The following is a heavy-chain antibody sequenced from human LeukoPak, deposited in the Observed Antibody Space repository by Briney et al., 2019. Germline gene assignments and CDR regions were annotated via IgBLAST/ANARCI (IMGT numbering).Heavy chain of an antibody. CDR2: VSYSGST. CDR1: DGSISSYY. CDR3: ARFRSAVAGTYNYYYLDV. D-gene: IGHD6-19*01. J-gene: IGHJ6*03. Sequence: SETLSLTCTVSDGSISSYYWSWIRLPPGKGLEYFGYVSYSGSTNYNPSLKSRLTISIDTSKNQISLRLSSVTAADTAVYYCARFRSAVAGTYNYYYLDVWGKGTTVTVS. V-gene: IGHV4-59*01.